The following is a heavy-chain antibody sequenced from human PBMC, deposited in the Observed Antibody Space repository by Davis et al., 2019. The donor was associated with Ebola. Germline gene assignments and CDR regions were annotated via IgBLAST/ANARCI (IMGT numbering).Heavy chain of an antibody. CDR2: IKQDGGEK. J-gene: IGHJ6*02. Sequence: PGGSLRLSCAASGFIFSHYWMSWVRQAPGKGPEWVAIIKQDGGEKYYMDSVKGRFTISRDNAKNSLFLQMNSLRAEDTALYYCASGDGRGNSYDMDVWGQGTTVTVSS. CDR1: GFIFSHYW. D-gene: IGHD4-23*01. V-gene: IGHV3-7*03. CDR3: ASGDGRGNSYDMDV.